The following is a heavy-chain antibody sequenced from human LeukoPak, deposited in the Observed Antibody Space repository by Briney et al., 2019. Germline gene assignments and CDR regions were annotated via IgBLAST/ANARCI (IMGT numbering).Heavy chain of an antibody. CDR2: IYSGGST. Sequence: GGSLRLSCAASGFTVSSNYMSWVRQAPGKGLECVSVIYSGGSTYYADSVKGRFTISRDNSKNTLYLQMNSLRAEDTAVYYCARVAQEYYDFWSGYRDAFDIWGQGTMVTVSS. CDR1: GFTVSSNY. V-gene: IGHV3-66*02. CDR3: ARVAQEYYDFWSGYRDAFDI. J-gene: IGHJ3*02. D-gene: IGHD3-3*01.